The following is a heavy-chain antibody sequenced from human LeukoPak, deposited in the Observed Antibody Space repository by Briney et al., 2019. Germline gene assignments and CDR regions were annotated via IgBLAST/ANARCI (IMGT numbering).Heavy chain of an antibody. Sequence: LPGGSLRLSCAASGFTFSSYAMSWVRQAPGKGPEWVSGISGSGGSTHYADSVKGRFTISRDNSKNTRYLQMNSLRAEDTAVYYCAKVEGSWYADYWGQGTLVTVSS. CDR3: AKVEGSWYADY. CDR2: ISGSGGST. CDR1: GFTFSSYA. D-gene: IGHD6-13*01. J-gene: IGHJ4*02. V-gene: IGHV3-23*01.